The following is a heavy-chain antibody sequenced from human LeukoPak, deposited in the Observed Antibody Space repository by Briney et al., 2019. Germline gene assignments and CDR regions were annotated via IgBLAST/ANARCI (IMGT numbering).Heavy chain of an antibody. CDR3: ARQWPNSSGWGD. V-gene: IGHV4-61*01. CDR2: IYYSGST. Sequence: TASETLSLTCTVSGGSLSSSSYYWSWIRQPPGKGLEWIGYIYYSGSTNYNPSLKSRVTISVDTSKNQFSLKLSSVTAADTAVYYCARQWPNSSGWGDWGQGTLVTVSS. CDR1: GGSLSSSSYY. D-gene: IGHD6-19*01. J-gene: IGHJ4*02.